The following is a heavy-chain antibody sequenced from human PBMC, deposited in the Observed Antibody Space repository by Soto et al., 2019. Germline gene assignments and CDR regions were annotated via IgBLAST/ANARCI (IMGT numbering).Heavy chain of an antibody. CDR2: IRHDGSED. V-gene: IGHV3-7*03. Sequence: PGGSLRLSCVGSGFPFNKFWMTWVRQAPGKGLERVAMIRHDGSEDSYVDSVKGCFTISRDNTKNSLYLQMNGLRDEDTAVYYCARATPEKFFIYGLEVWGQGATVTVFS. J-gene: IGHJ6*02. D-gene: IGHD1-1*01. CDR3: ARATPEKFFIYGLEV. CDR1: GFPFNKFW.